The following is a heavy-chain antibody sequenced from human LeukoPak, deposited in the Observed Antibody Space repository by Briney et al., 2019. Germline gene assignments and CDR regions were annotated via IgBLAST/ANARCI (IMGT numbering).Heavy chain of an antibody. CDR1: GFTFSSYG. Sequence: GRSLRLSCAASGFTFSSYGMHWVRQAPGKGLEWVAVIWYDGSNKYYADSVKGRFTISRDNSKNTLYLQMNSLRAEDTAVYYCARVAVAVAEDYWGQGTLVTVSS. CDR3: ARVAVAVAEDY. CDR2: IWYDGSNK. V-gene: IGHV3-33*01. J-gene: IGHJ4*02. D-gene: IGHD6-19*01.